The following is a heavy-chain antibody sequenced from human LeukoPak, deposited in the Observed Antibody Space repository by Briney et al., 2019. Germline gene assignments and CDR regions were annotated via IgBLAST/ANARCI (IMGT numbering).Heavy chain of an antibody. CDR2: IWYDGINK. D-gene: IGHD3-10*01. V-gene: IGHV3-33*01. Sequence: PGGSLRLSCAASGFPFSSYGMHWVRQAPGKGLEWLTVIWYDGINKYYADSVKGRFTISRDNSKNTLYLQMNSLRAEDTAVYYCATSYGSGSYYHFDYWGQGTLVTVSS. J-gene: IGHJ4*02. CDR3: ATSYGSGSYYHFDY. CDR1: GFPFSSYG.